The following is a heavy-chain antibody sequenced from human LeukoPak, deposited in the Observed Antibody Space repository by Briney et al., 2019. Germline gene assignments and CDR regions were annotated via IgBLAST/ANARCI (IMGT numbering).Heavy chain of an antibody. CDR3: ARGLRSRAGIDY. CDR2: INHSGST. CDR1: GGSFSGYY. V-gene: IGHV4-34*01. J-gene: IGHJ4*02. Sequence: SETLSLTCAVYGGSFSGYYWSWIRQPPGKGLEWIGEINHSGSTNYNPSLKSRVTISVDTSKNQFSLKLSSVTAADTAVYDCARGLRSRAGIDYWGQGTLVTVSS. D-gene: IGHD6-6*01.